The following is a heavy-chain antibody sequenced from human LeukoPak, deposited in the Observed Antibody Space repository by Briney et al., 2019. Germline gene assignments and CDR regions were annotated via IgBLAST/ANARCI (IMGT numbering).Heavy chain of an antibody. D-gene: IGHD3-22*01. CDR3: ARDIRGGYDSSGYGDY. CDR2: IYYSGST. CDR1: GGSISSSSYY. J-gene: IGHJ4*02. V-gene: IGHV4-39*07. Sequence: PSETLSLTCTVSGGSISSSSYYWGWIRQPPGKGLEWIGSIYYSGSTYYNPSLKSRVTISVDTSKNQFSLKLSSVTAADTAVYYCARDIRGGYDSSGYGDYWGQGTLVTVSS.